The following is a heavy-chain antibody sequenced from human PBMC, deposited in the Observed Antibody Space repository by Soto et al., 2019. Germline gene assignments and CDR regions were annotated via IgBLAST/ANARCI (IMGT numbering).Heavy chain of an antibody. J-gene: IGHJ6*02. Sequence: EVQLVESGGGLVQPGGSLRLSCAVSGLTVSSNYMSWVRQAPGEGLERVSVIYSGGSTFYADSVKGRFTISRDSSKNTLYLHMHSLSAEDTAVYYCTRGPYGTGGDYYYGMDVWGQGTTVTVSS. V-gene: IGHV3-53*04. CDR2: IYSGGST. CDR3: TRGPYGTGGDYYYGMDV. CDR1: GLTVSSNY. D-gene: IGHD3-10*01.